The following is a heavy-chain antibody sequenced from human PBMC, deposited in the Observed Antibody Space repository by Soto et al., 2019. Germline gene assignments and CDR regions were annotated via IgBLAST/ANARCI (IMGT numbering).Heavy chain of an antibody. CDR2: VNANSGDN. J-gene: IGHJ6*02. CDR3: PADRRSTSPNCYPSWGLDV. Sequence: ASVKGWCKASGSTFTSYDVNWVRRATGQGLEWMGWVNANSGDNGYAQKFQGRLKCTRDMSTRPADMELNSLRSDDTADYYCPADRRSTSPNCYPSWGLDVWGQGTTATVTS. V-gene: IGHV1-8*01. CDR1: GSTFTSYD. D-gene: IGHD2-21*01.